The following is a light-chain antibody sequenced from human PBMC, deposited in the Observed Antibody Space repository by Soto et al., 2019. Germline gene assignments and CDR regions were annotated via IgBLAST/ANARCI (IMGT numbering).Light chain of an antibody. CDR3: SSYTSTSRYV. CDR1: SSDVGKYDL. J-gene: IGLJ1*01. Sequence: GQSVTISCTGTSSDVGKYDLVSWYQQPPGTAPKLIIYEVTNRPSGVPARFSGSKSGNTASLTISGLQAEDEADYYCSSYTSTSRYVFGAGTKVTVL. CDR2: EVT. V-gene: IGLV2-18*02.